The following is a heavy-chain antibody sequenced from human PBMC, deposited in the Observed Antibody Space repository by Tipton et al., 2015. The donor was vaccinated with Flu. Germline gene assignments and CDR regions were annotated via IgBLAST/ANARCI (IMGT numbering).Heavy chain of an antibody. J-gene: IGHJ6*02. Sequence: SLRLSCAASGFTFSTYELSWVRQAPGKGLEWVSYIDGVGATMNYADSVKGRFTISRDNAKNSLSLQMNSLRAEDTAVYYCARELPYGRGWYPPPMDVWGQGTTVTVS. CDR1: GFTFSTYE. V-gene: IGHV3-48*03. CDR3: ARELPYGRGWYPPPMDV. D-gene: IGHD6-19*01. CDR2: IDGVGATM.